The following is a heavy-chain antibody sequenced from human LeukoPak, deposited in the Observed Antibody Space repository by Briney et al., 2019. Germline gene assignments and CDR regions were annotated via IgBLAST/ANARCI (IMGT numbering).Heavy chain of an antibody. J-gene: IGHJ3*02. CDR2: ISWNSGRI. D-gene: IGHD3-16*01. V-gene: IGHV3-9*01. CDR3: AKDFYRLGEFDAFDN. CDR1: GFTFDDYA. Sequence: GRSLRLSCAASGFTFDDYAMHWVRQAPGKGLEWVSGISWNSGRIGYADSVKGRFTISRDNAKNSLYLQMNGLRVEDTALYYCAKDFYRLGEFDAFDNWGQGTMVTVSS.